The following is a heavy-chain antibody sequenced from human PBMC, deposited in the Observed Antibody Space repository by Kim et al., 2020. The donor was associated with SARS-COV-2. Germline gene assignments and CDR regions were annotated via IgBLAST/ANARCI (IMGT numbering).Heavy chain of an antibody. J-gene: IGHJ4*02. CDR3: PRKTYSRGDFDL. Sequence: GSVQGRFPISRDHSKNTLFLQMNRLTADDTAVYYCPRKTYSRGDFDLWGQGTLVTVSS. D-gene: IGHD3-22*01. V-gene: IGHV3-66*01.